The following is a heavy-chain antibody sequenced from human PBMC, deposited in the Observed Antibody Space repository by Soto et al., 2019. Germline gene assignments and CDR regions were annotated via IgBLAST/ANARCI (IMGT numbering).Heavy chain of an antibody. CDR2: IYYSGST. V-gene: IGHV4-31*03. Sequence: SETLSLTCTVSGGSISSGVYYWSWIRQHPGKGLEWIGYIYYSGSTYYNPSLKSRVTISVDTSKNQFSLKLSSVTAADTAVYYCARDRVVAATQNYYYYMDVWGKGTTVTVSS. D-gene: IGHD2-15*01. CDR3: ARDRVVAATQNYYYYMDV. J-gene: IGHJ6*03. CDR1: GGSISSGVYY.